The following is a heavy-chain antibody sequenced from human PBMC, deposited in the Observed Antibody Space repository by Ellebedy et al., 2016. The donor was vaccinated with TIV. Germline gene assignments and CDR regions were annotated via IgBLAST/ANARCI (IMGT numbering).Heavy chain of an antibody. D-gene: IGHD3-10*01. Sequence: PGGSLRLSCAASGFTFSSYSMNWVRQAPGKGLEWVSYISSSSSTIYYADSVKGRFTISRDNAKNSLYLQMNSLRDEDTAVYYCYCMVRGVISFDYWGQGTLVTVSS. V-gene: IGHV3-48*02. CDR3: YCMVRGVISFDY. J-gene: IGHJ4*02. CDR2: ISSSSSTI. CDR1: GFTFSSYS.